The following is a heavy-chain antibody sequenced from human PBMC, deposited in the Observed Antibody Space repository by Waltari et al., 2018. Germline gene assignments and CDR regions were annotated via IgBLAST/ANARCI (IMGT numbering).Heavy chain of an antibody. CDR3: AKDLDGKFYYGYYNMDV. J-gene: IGHJ6*02. V-gene: IGHV3-23*01. D-gene: IGHD3-22*01. Sequence: DVQLLESGGDSVQSGGSLRLSCVASGFTFENYAMNWVRQDPGKGREGVSAISASGSTTDYADSVKGRFTISRDTSKSTLFLQMNNLRVEDTALYYCAKDLDGKFYYGYYNMDVWGQGTTVTVSS. CDR1: GFTFENYA. CDR2: ISASGSTT.